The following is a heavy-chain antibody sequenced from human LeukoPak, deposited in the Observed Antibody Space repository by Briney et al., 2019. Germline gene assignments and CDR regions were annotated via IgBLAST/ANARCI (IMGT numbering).Heavy chain of an antibody. CDR2: IIPIFGTA. CDR1: GGTFSSYA. J-gene: IGHJ6*03. D-gene: IGHD3-10*01. CDR3: ARDSGLGVGDYYYYMDV. V-gene: IGHV1-69*05. Sequence: SVKVSCKASGGTFSSYAISWVRQAPGQGLEWMGGIIPIFGTANYAQKFQGRVTITTDESTSTAYMELSSLRSEDTAVYYCARDSGLGVGDYYYYMDVWGKGTTVTVSS.